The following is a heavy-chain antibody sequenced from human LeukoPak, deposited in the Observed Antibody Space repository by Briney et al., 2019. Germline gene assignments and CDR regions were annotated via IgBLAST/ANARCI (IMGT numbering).Heavy chain of an antibody. CDR2: INHSGST. CDR1: GGSYSGYY. D-gene: IGHD3-10*01. V-gene: IGHV4-34*01. CDR3: ALFVEMVH. Sequence: SETLSLTCAVYGGSYSGYYWSWIRQHPGKGLEWIGEINHSGSTNYNPSLKSRVTISVDTSKNQFSLKLSSVTAADTAVYYCALFVEMVHWGQGTLVTVSS. J-gene: IGHJ4*02.